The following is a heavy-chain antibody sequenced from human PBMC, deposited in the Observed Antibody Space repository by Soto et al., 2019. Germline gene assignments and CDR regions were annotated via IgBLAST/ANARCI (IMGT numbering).Heavy chain of an antibody. CDR1: GGSITSSSYY. Sequence: KASETLSLTCTVSGGSITSSSYYWGWIRQPPGEGLEWIGGIYYSGRSYYNPSLKSRVTMSVDTSKNQFSLTLNSVTAADAAVYYCARQRTTVVTQAYFDHWGQGTLVTVSS. D-gene: IGHD4-17*01. J-gene: IGHJ4*02. V-gene: IGHV4-39*01. CDR3: ARQRTTVVTQAYFDH. CDR2: IYYSGRS.